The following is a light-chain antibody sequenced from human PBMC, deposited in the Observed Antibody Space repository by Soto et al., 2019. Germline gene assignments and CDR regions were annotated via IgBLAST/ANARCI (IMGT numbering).Light chain of an antibody. CDR1: SSDVGGYNY. J-gene: IGLJ1*01. Sequence: QSVLTQPPSVSGSPGQSITISCTGTSSDVGGYNYVSWYQQHPGKAPKLMIYEVSNRPSGVSNRFSGSRSGNTASLTISGLQAEDEAEYYCNSYTSSSTFVFGTGTKLTVL. CDR2: EVS. V-gene: IGLV2-14*01. CDR3: NSYTSSSTFV.